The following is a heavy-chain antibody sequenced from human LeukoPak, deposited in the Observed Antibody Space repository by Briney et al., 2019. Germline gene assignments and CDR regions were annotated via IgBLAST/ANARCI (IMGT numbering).Heavy chain of an antibody. J-gene: IGHJ3*02. Sequence: GGALRLSCAAAGCTFSNYGRHGVGQAPGKGREGVAVIWSDGINRYCADSVKCRFTFSRDNSKNTLSLQMNSLRAEDTALYYCVKERSPFDAFDIWGQGTMVTVSS. CDR2: IWSDGINR. CDR1: GCTFSNYG. CDR3: VKERSPFDAFDI. V-gene: IGHV3-33*06.